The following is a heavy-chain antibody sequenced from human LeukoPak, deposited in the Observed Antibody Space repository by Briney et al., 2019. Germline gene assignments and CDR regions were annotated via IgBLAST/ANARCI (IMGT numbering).Heavy chain of an antibody. Sequence: PGGSLRLSCAASGFTFRRYWMHWVRQAPGKGLVWVSRINSDGSSTSYADSVKGRFTISRDNAKNTLYLQMNSLRAEDTAVYYCARGYSNYRLDYWGQGTLVTVSS. CDR1: GFTFRRYW. D-gene: IGHD4-11*01. CDR2: INSDGSST. CDR3: ARGYSNYRLDY. J-gene: IGHJ4*02. V-gene: IGHV3-74*01.